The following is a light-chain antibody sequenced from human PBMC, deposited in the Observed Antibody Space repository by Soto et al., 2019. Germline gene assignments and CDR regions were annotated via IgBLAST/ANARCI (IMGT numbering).Light chain of an antibody. CDR2: YDT. V-gene: IGLV3-21*04. J-gene: IGLJ3*02. CDR3: HVWDSSRDHVV. Sequence: SYVLIQPPSVSVAPGKTASITCGGSNIGGKTVHWFQQKPGQAPVVVLYYDTHRPSGIPERFSGSNSGNTATLTITRVDAGDEADYYCHVWDSSRDHVVFGGGTKVTVL. CDR1: NIGGKT.